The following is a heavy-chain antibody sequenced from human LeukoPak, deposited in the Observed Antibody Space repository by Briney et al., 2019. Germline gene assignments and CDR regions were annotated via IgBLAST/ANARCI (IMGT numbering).Heavy chain of an antibody. CDR1: GYTFTDYY. CDR3: ASSYCSGGHCYPQQTVYYFDF. J-gene: IGHJ4*02. V-gene: IGHV7-4-1*02. CDR2: INTNTGNP. Sequence: ASVKVSCKASGYTFTDYYIHWVRQAPGQGLEWMGWINTNTGNPTYAQDFTGRFVFSLDTSVSTAYLQISSLKAEDTAVYYCASSYCSGGHCYPQQTVYYFDFWGQGTLVTVSS. D-gene: IGHD2-15*01.